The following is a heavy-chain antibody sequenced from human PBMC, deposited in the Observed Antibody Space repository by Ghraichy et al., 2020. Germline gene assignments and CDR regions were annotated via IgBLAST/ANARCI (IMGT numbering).Heavy chain of an antibody. CDR2: ISSSGSTI. J-gene: IGHJ4*02. CDR3: SRWAGDPSAPAFDY. Sequence: GGSLRLSCAASGFTFSDYYMSWIRQAPGKGLEWVSYISSSGSTIYYADSVKGRFTISRDNAKNSLYLQMNSLRAEDTAVYYCSRWAGDPSAPAFDYWGQGTLVTVSS. D-gene: IGHD2-21*02. V-gene: IGHV3-11*01. CDR1: GFTFSDYY.